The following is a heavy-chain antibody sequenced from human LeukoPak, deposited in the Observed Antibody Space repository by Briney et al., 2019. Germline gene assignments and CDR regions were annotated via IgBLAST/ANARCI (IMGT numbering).Heavy chain of an antibody. CDR3: ARRVVVPAAPYYFDY. D-gene: IGHD2-2*01. V-gene: IGHV3-74*01. CDR2: INSDGSSS. CDR1: GFIFSSYW. Sequence: GGSLRLSCAASGFIFSSYWMHWVRQAPGKGLVWVSRINSDGSSSSYADSVKGRFTISRDNAKNTLYLQMNSLRAEDTAVYYCARRVVVPAAPYYFDYWGQGTLVTVSS. J-gene: IGHJ4*02.